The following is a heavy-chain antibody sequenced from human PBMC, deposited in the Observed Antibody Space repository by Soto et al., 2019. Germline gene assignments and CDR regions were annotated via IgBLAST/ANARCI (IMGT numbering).Heavy chain of an antibody. D-gene: IGHD6-19*01. Sequence: GESLKISFKGSVYGFASYWIGWLRQMPGKGLEWMGIIYPGDSDTRYSPSFQGQVTISADKSISTAYLQWSSLKASDTAMYYCARLSSSSGCTNYWGQGTLVTVSS. V-gene: IGHV5-51*01. CDR1: VYGFASYW. J-gene: IGHJ4*02. CDR2: IYPGDSDT. CDR3: ARLSSSSGCTNY.